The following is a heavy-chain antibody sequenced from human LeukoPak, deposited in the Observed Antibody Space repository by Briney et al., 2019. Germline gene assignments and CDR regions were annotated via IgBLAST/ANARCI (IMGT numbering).Heavy chain of an antibody. CDR3: ARPNSDRSGYYGMDV. D-gene: IGHD3-22*01. Sequence: SETLSLTCTVSGGSTSSGDYYWSWIRQPPGKGLEWIGYIYYSGSTYYNPSLRSRVTISVDTSKNQFSLKLSSVTAADTAVYYCARPNSDRSGYYGMDVWGQGTTVTVSS. CDR1: GGSTSSGDYY. CDR2: IYYSGST. J-gene: IGHJ6*02. V-gene: IGHV4-30-4*01.